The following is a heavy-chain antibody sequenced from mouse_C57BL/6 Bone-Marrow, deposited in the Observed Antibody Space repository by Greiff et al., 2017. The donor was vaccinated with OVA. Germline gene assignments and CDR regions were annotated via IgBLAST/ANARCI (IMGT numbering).Heavy chain of an antibody. J-gene: IGHJ4*01. D-gene: IGHD1-1*01. V-gene: IGHV1-59*01. Sequence: QVQLQQPGAELVRPGTSVKLSCKASGYTFTSYWMHWVKQRPGQGLEWIGVIDPSDSYTNYNQKFKGKATLTVDTSSSTAYMQLSSLTSEDSAVYYCARRPIINYGSSYVGYYYAMDYWGQGTSVTVSS. CDR1: GYTFTSYW. CDR2: IDPSDSYT. CDR3: ARRPIINYGSSYVGYYYAMDY.